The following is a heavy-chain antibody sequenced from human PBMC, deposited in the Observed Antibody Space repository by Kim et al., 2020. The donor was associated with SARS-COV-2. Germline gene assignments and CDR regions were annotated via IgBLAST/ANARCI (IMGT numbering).Heavy chain of an antibody. CDR3: AREQRYSSSSEYDSYYYMDV. Sequence: GGSLRLSCAASGFTFSRHTMNWVRQAPGKGLEWVSYITDTGRTKYYIDSVKGRFTISRDNAKNSLYLQMNSVRDEDTAIYYCAREQRYSSSSEYDSYYYMDVWGKGTSVTVSS. V-gene: IGHV3-48*02. D-gene: IGHD6-6*01. CDR2: ITDTGRTK. CDR1: GFTFSRHT. J-gene: IGHJ6*03.